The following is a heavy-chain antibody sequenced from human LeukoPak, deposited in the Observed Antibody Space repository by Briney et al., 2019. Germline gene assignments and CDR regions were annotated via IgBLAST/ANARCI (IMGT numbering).Heavy chain of an antibody. Sequence: GGSLRLSCAASGFTFSGYSMNWVRQAPGKGLEWVSSISDTSTYIYYADSVKGRFTISRDNSKSTLYLQMNGLGPEDTAVYFCAKDWGNKFASGSSYLDSWGQGTLVTVSS. J-gene: IGHJ4*02. CDR1: GFTFSGYS. D-gene: IGHD3-10*01. CDR3: AKDWGNKFASGSSYLDS. V-gene: IGHV3-21*01. CDR2: ISDTSTYI.